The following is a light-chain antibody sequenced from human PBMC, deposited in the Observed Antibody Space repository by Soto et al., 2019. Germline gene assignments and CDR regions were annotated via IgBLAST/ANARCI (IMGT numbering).Light chain of an antibody. J-gene: IGKJ1*01. V-gene: IGKV1-5*01. CDR2: DAS. CDR3: RQYTNTNNPWM. CDR1: QTSITG. Sequence: DIHMTQSPSLLSAFVGEKVSIACLASQTSITGMAWYQQKPGKSPKLLVYDASTLQSGVATRFSGSGSGTEFTLIISGLQTEDSATYYCRQYTNTNNPWMFGQGTKVDI.